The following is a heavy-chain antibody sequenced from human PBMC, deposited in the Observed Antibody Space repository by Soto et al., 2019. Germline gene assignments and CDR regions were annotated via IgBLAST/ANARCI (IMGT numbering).Heavy chain of an antibody. CDR3: SKVDGFLWFELDS. CDR1: GFTFSSFA. V-gene: IGHV3-23*01. CDR2: ISASGDGT. J-gene: IGHJ4*02. Sequence: EVQLLESGGGLVQPGGSLRLSCAASGFTFSSFAMSWVRQAPGKGLEWVSAISASGDGTYYADSVKGRFTISRDNSKNALYRQMSSLVAEDTAVYYCSKVDGFLWFELDSWGQGTLVTVSS. D-gene: IGHD3-10*01.